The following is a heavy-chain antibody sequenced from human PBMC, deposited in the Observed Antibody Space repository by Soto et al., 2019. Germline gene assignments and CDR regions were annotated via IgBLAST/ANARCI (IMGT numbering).Heavy chain of an antibody. J-gene: IGHJ4*02. D-gene: IGHD5-12*01. CDR1: GFTFSTYW. CDR2: IKSDGSST. V-gene: IGHV3-74*01. Sequence: GGSLRLSCAASGFTFSTYWMHWVRQAPGKGLVWVSRIKSDGSSTSYADSVKGRFTISRDNAKNTLYLQMNSLRAEDTAVYYCTRGRSGYSGYDPLDYWGQGPLVTVSS. CDR3: TRGRSGYSGYDPLDY.